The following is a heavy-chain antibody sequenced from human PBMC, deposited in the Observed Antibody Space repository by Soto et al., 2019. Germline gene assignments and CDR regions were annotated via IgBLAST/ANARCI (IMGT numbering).Heavy chain of an antibody. CDR1: GYTFTNYA. Sequence: ASVKVSCKASGYTFTNYAIHWVRQAPGQRLEWMGWINTGNGNTKYSQKFQGRVTITRDTSASTAYMELSSLRSEDTAVYYCARPQYNSYWFEPPHFDYWGQGILVTVSS. CDR3: ARPQYNSYWFEPPHFDY. D-gene: IGHD6-13*01. J-gene: IGHJ4*02. V-gene: IGHV1-3*04. CDR2: INTGNGNT.